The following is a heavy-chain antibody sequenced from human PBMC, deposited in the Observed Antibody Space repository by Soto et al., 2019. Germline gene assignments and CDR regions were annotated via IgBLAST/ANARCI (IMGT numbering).Heavy chain of an antibody. D-gene: IGHD6-19*01. Sequence: EVQLLEPGGGLVQPGGSLRLSCAASGFTFSSYAMRWVRQAPGKGLEWVSAISGSGGTTYYADSVKGRFTFSRDNSKNTLYLQMNSLRAEDTAVYYCAKTANGWFSAFDIWGQGTMVTVSS. CDR1: GFTFSSYA. V-gene: IGHV3-23*01. CDR2: ISGSGGTT. J-gene: IGHJ3*02. CDR3: AKTANGWFSAFDI.